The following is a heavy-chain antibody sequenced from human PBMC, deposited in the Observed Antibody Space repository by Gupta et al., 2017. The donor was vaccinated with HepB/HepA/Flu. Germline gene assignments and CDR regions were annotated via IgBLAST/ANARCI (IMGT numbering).Heavy chain of an antibody. V-gene: IGHV4-34*01. CDR3: ARLKITMVRGVIITDLDY. J-gene: IGHJ4*02. Sequence: QVQLQQWGAGLLKPSETLPLTCAVYGGSFIGYYWSWIRQPPGKGLEWIGEINHSGSTNYNPSLKSRVTISVDTSKNQFSLKLSSVTAADTAVYYCARLKITMVRGVIITDLDYWGQGTLVTVSS. CDR1: GGSFIGYY. CDR2: INHSGST. D-gene: IGHD3-10*01.